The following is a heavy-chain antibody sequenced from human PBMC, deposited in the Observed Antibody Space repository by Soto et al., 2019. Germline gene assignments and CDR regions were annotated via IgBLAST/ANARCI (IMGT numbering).Heavy chain of an antibody. J-gene: IGHJ5*02. CDR3: ASSIVATIRGWFDP. D-gene: IGHD5-12*01. CDR2: IIPIFGTA. V-gene: IGHV1-69*12. CDR1: GGTFSSYA. Sequence: QVQLVQSGAEVKKPGSSVKVSCKASGGTFSSYAISWVRQAPGQGLEWMGGIIPIFGTANYAQKFQGRVTITADESTSTAYMELSGLRSEDTAVYYCASSIVATIRGWFDPWGQGTLVTVSS.